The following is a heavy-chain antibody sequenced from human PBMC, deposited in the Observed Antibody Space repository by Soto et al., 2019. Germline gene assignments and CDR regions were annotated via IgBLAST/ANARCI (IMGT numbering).Heavy chain of an antibody. Sequence: GRSLRLSCAASGFTVSNNYMIWFRLPPGKGLEWVSLIYSGGTTYYADSVKGRFTISRDNSKNTLYLQMNSLRVEDTAVYYCARNGWGMATVGMWGPGTLVTVS. CDR3: ARNGWGMATVGM. J-gene: IGHJ4*02. CDR1: GFTVSNNY. D-gene: IGHD4-4*01. CDR2: IYSGGTT. V-gene: IGHV3-53*01.